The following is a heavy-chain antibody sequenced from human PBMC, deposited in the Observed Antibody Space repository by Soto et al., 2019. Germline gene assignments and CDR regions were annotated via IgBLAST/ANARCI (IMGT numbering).Heavy chain of an antibody. CDR3: ARVKLAGRGSFHD. V-gene: IGHV4-38-2*01. CDR2: IYHSGNT. Sequence: SETLSLTCAVSGYSITNGYYWGWIRQPPGKGLEWLGSIYHSGNTYYNPSLKSRVTLSIDTSKHQFSLKLSSVAAADTAMYYRARVKLAGRGSFHDWDQGTLVTVSS. D-gene: IGHD3-3*02. CDR1: GYSITNGYY. J-gene: IGHJ4*02.